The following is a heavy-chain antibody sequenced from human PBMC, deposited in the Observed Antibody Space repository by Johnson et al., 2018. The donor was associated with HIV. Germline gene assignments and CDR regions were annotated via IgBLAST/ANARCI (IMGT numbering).Heavy chain of an antibody. CDR2: IGTAGDT. CDR1: GFTFSSYD. Sequence: EVQLVESGGGLVKPGGSLRLSCAASGFTFSSYDMHWVRQATGKGLEWVSAIGTAGDTYYPGSVKGRFTISRENAKNSLYLQMNSLRAGDTAVYYCAREGMYSSYQGSFDIWGQGTMVTVSS. V-gene: IGHV3-13*01. CDR3: AREGMYSSYQGSFDI. J-gene: IGHJ3*02. D-gene: IGHD6-6*01.